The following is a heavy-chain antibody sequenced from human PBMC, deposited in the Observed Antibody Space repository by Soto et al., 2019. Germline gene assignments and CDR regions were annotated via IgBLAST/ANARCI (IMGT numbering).Heavy chain of an antibody. CDR3: ARDSAPDFGSWWFDY. V-gene: IGHV1-69*08. D-gene: IGHD3-10*01. Sequence: QVQLVQSGAEVKKPGSSVKVSCKASGGTFSSYTISWVRQAPGQGLEWMGRIIPTLGIANYAQKFQGRVTITADKSTSTAYMELSSLRSEDTAVYYCARDSAPDFGSWWFDYWGQGTLVTVSS. CDR2: IIPTLGIA. CDR1: GGTFSSYT. J-gene: IGHJ4*02.